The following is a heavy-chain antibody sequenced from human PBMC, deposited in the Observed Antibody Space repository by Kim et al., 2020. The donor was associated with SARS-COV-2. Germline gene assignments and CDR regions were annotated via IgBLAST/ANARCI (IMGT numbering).Heavy chain of an antibody. CDR2: ISYDGSNK. CDR1: GFTFSSYG. CDR3: ARSGPMTWPNHYGGNSGRVRYYYYGMDV. V-gene: IGHV3-30*03. Sequence: GGSLRLSCAASGFTFSSYGMHWVRQAPGKGLEWVAVISYDGSNKYYADSVKGRFTISRDNSKNTLYLQMNSLRAEDTAVYYCARSGPMTWPNHYGGNSGRVRYYYYGMDVWGQGTTVTVSS. J-gene: IGHJ6*02. D-gene: IGHD4-17*01.